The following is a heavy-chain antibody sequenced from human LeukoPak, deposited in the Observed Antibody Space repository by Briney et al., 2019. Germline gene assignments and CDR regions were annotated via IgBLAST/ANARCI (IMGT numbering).Heavy chain of an antibody. Sequence: GSLRLSCAASGFTFSTYWMTWVRQAPGKGLAWVANVKQDGSEEYYVDSVKGRFTISRDNAKNSLYLQMNSLRAEDTALYYCARDPYDGGGYAAFDIWGQGTMVTVYS. CDR1: GFTFSTYW. D-gene: IGHD3-22*01. CDR2: VKQDGSEE. V-gene: IGHV3-7*01. CDR3: ARDPYDGGGYAAFDI. J-gene: IGHJ3*02.